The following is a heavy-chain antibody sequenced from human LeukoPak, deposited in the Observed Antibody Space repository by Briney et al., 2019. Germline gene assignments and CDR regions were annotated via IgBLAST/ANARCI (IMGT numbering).Heavy chain of an antibody. D-gene: IGHD1-14*01. CDR3: ARQAQDGTDNYFDP. V-gene: IGHV4-4*09. Sequence: PSETLSLTCTVSSGSISGHYWSWLRQSPGRGLEWIGNIYTSGITKYNPSLNSRVTISIDTSKNRFSLKVTSMTAADTAIYYCARQAQDGTDNYFDPWGRGILVTVSS. CDR2: IYTSGIT. J-gene: IGHJ5*02. CDR1: SGSISGHY.